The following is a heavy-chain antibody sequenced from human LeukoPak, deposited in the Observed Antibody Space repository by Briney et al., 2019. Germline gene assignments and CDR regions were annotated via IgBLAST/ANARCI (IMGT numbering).Heavy chain of an antibody. Sequence: SETLSLTCTVSGGSISSYYWSWIRQPPGKGLEWIGYIYYSGSTNYNPSLKSRVTISVDTSKNQFSLKLSSVTAADTAVYYCARGLYDFWSGYYIDYWGQGTLATVSS. V-gene: IGHV4-59*01. D-gene: IGHD3-3*01. CDR3: ARGLYDFWSGYYIDY. CDR2: IYYSGST. CDR1: GGSISSYY. J-gene: IGHJ4*02.